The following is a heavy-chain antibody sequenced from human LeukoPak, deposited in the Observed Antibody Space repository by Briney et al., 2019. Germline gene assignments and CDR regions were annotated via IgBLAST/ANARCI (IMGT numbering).Heavy chain of an antibody. Sequence: GGSLRLSCAASGFIFSNFAMHWIRQSPGKGLEWVAAISHDGGTKKYMDSVKGRFIVSRDNSNYTFFLQLNSVGPEDTSVYYCARDWDPPPTAPVSAAFDIWGQGTLVSVSS. CDR1: GFIFSNFA. CDR3: ARDWDPPPTAPVSAAFDI. J-gene: IGHJ3*02. V-gene: IGHV3-30*03. CDR2: ISHDGGTK. D-gene: IGHD2-2*01.